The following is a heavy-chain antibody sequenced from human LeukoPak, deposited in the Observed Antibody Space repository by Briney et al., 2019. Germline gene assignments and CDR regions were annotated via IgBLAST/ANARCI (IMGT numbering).Heavy chain of an antibody. CDR3: ATIASPLSYYYDSSGYYWFDP. Sequence: ASVKVSCKVSGYTLTELSMHWVRQAPGKGLEWMGGFDPEDGETIYAQKFQGRVTMTEDTSTDTAYMELSSLRSEGTAVYYCATIASPLSYYYDSSGYYWFDPWGQGTLVTVSS. V-gene: IGHV1-24*01. CDR1: GYTLTELS. D-gene: IGHD3-22*01. J-gene: IGHJ5*02. CDR2: FDPEDGET.